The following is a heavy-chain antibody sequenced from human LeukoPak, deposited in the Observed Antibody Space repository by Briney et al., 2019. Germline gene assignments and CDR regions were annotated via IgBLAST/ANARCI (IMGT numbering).Heavy chain of an antibody. CDR2: MNPNSGNT. J-gene: IGHJ5*02. V-gene: IGHV1-8*02. Sequence: ASVKVSCKASGYTFTSYDINWVRQATGQGLEWMGWMNPNSGNTGYAQKFQGRVTMTRNTSISTAYMELSSLRSEDTAVYYCARAPPVGATRINWFDPWGQGTLVTVSS. D-gene: IGHD1-26*01. CDR1: GYTFTSYD. CDR3: ARAPPVGATRINWFDP.